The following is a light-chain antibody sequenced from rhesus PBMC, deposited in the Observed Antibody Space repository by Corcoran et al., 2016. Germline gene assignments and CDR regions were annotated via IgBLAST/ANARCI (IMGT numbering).Light chain of an antibody. CDR1: QGISSY. J-gene: IGKJ3*01. Sequence: DIQLTQSPSSLSASVGDRVTITCRASQGISSYLAWYQQKSGKAPKHLIYDASNLQSGVPSRFSGSGSGTEFTLTSSSLQPEDFATYYCQQRNSYPFTFGPGTKLDIK. CDR3: QQRNSYPFT. CDR2: DAS. V-gene: IGKV1-38*01.